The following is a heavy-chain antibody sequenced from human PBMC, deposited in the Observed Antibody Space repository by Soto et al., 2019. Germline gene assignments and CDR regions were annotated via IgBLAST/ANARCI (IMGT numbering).Heavy chain of an antibody. D-gene: IGHD3-16*01. V-gene: IGHV5-10-1*01. J-gene: IGHJ4*02. Sequence: PGESLKISCKVSGYIFTSYWISWVRQMPGKGLEWMGRIDPTDSYTGYSPSFQGHVTFSVDKSINTAYLQWSSLKASDSAMYYCARLPVLSLVAVWGFDYWGLGTLVTV. CDR1: GYIFTSYW. CDR3: ARLPVLSLVAVWGFDY. CDR2: IDPTDSYT.